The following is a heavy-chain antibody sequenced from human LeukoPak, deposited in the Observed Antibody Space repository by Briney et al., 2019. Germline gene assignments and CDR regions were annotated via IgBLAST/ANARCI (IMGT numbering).Heavy chain of an antibody. CDR3: ARDLYGVAAGTRGYFDY. CDR1: GFTLSSDS. J-gene: IGHJ4*02. CDR2: ISSSSSYI. D-gene: IGHD6-13*01. V-gene: IGHV3-21*01. Sequence: GGSLRLSCAASGFTLSSDSMDWVRQAPGKGLEGVSSISSSSSYIYYADSVKGRFTISRDNAKNSLYLQMNTLRAEDTAVYYCARDLYGVAAGTRGYFDYWGQGTLVTVSS.